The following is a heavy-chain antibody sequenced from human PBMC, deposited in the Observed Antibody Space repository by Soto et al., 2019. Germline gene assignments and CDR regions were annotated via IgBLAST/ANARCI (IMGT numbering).Heavy chain of an antibody. CDR3: APYCSSTSCQSYYGMDF. J-gene: IGHJ6*02. CDR1: GGSISSYY. CDR2: IYYSGST. Sequence: SETLSLTCTVSGGSISSYYWSWIRQPPGKGLEWIGSIYYSGSTYYNPSLKSRVTISVDTSKNQFSLKLSSVTAADTAVYYCAPYCSSTSCQSYYGMDFWGQGTTVTGSS. D-gene: IGHD2-2*01. V-gene: IGHV4-59*05.